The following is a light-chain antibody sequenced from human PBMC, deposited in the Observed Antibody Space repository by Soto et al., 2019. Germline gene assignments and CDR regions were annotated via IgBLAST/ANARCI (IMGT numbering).Light chain of an antibody. Sequence: EIVMTQSPAILSVSPGERATLSCRASQSISINLAWYQQKLGQAPRLLIYGASTRATDIPARFSGSGSWTEFTLTISSLQSEDFAIYYCQQYDSWPPYTFGQGTKVEIK. CDR1: QSISIN. CDR3: QQYDSWPPYT. CDR2: GAS. J-gene: IGKJ2*01. V-gene: IGKV3-15*01.